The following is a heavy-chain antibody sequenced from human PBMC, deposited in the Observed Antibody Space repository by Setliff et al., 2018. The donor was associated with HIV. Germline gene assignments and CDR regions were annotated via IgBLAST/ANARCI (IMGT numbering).Heavy chain of an antibody. Sequence: ASVKVSCKASGYTFTGYYMHWVRQAPGQGLEWMGRINPNSGGTNYAQKFQGRVTMTRDTSISTAYMGLSRLSSEDTAVYYCATDPSDGARWQQIDYWGQGTLVTVSS. V-gene: IGHV1-2*06. CDR1: GYTFTGYY. D-gene: IGHD1-26*01. CDR2: INPNSGGT. CDR3: ATDPSDGARWQQIDY. J-gene: IGHJ4*02.